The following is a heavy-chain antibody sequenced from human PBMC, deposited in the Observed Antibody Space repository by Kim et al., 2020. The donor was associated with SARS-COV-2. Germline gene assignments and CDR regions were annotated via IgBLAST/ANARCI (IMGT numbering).Heavy chain of an antibody. CDR3: GRLRPETGSYFRFDY. D-gene: IGHD1-26*01. CDR2: IYHSGNT. V-gene: IGHV4-4*02. J-gene: IGHJ4*02. Sequence: SETLSLTCAVSGDSISTSNWWSWVRQAPGTGLEWIGEIYHSGNTNYNPSLKSRVSISVDKSKNQFSLKLNSVTAADTAVYYCGRLRPETGSYFRFDYWGRGTLVTVSS. CDR1: GDSISTSNW.